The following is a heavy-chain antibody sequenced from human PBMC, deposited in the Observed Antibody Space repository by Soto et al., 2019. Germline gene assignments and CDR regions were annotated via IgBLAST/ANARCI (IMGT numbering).Heavy chain of an antibody. V-gene: IGHV4-30-4*01. J-gene: IGHJ6*02. CDR3: GRGQTAIDV. CDR2: IYYSGST. D-gene: IGHD5-18*01. Sequence: TLTLTCSVSGCTITRGYHFWSWVRQSPGKGLEWLGYIYYSGSTYYNPSLKGRVMMTIDTSKHQFSLNLSSVTAADTAVFYCGRGQTAIDVWGQGTTVTVSS. CDR1: GCTITRGYHF.